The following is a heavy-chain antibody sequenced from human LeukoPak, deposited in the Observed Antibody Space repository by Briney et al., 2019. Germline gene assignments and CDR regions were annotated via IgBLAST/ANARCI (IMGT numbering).Heavy chain of an antibody. V-gene: IGHV3-23*01. CDR3: AQLAILDASDY. CDR2: ISRSGGSS. Sequence: GGSLRLSCAASGFTFASYVMSWVRQAPGKGLEWVSGISRSGGSSYYADSVKGRFTISRDNSKKTLYLQMDSLRAEDTAVYYCAQLAILDASDYWGQGTLVTVSS. CDR1: GFTFASYV. J-gene: IGHJ4*02. D-gene: IGHD2-21*01.